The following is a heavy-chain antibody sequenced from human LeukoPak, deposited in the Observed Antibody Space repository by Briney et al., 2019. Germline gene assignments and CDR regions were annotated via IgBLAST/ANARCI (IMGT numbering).Heavy chain of an antibody. CDR2: ISGSGGST. J-gene: IGHJ4*02. CDR3: AKVIAVYYFDY. V-gene: IGHV3-23*01. CDR1: GFTFSSYG. D-gene: IGHD6-19*01. Sequence: GGSLRLSCVASGFTFSSYGMSWVRQAPGKGLEWVSAISGSGGSTYYADSVKGRFTISRDNSKNTLYLQMNSLRAEDTAVYYCAKVIAVYYFDYWGQGTLVTVSS.